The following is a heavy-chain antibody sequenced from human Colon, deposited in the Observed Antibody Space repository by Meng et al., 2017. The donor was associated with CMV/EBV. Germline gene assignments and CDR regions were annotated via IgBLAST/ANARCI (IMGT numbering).Heavy chain of an antibody. D-gene: IGHD1/OR15-1a*01. J-gene: IGHJ4*02. CDR2: IYPDGRP. CDR3: AKDEVPNNIDY. V-gene: IGHV3-53*01. CDR1: GFTVNTYF. Sequence: IQLVESGGGLFPPGGSLRLSCAASGFTVNTYFMSWVRQAPGKGLEWVSIIYPDGRPFYADSVQGRFTISTDNSKNTLYLQMNSLRAEDTATYYCAKDEVPNNIDYWGQGTLVTVSS.